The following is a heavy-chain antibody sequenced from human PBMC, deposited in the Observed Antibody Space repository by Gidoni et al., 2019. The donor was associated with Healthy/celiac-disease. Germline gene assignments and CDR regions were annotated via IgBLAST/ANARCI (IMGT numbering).Heavy chain of an antibody. J-gene: IGHJ4*02. Sequence: QVQLVQSGAEVKKPGASVKVSCKASGYTFTSYDINWVRQATGQGLEWMGWMNPNSGNTGYAQKFQGRVTMTRNTSISTAYMELSSLRSEDTAVYYCAFVYGDYEGYYFDYWGQGTLVTVSS. V-gene: IGHV1-8*01. CDR3: AFVYGDYEGYYFDY. CDR2: MNPNSGNT. CDR1: GYTFTSYD. D-gene: IGHD4-17*01.